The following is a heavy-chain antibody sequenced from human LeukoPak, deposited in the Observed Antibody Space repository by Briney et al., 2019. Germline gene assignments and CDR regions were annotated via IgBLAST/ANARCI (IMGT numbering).Heavy chain of an antibody. CDR3: AKEYTGTFSPFPSYFDN. CDR2: ISDSSTTI. J-gene: IGHJ4*02. V-gene: IGHV3-48*01. CDR1: GFTFSSYN. Sequence: GGSLRLSCAASGFTFSSYNMNWVRQAPGKGLEWVSYISDSSTTIYYADSVKGRFTISRDNAKNSLYLQMNSLRAEDTAIYYCAKEYTGTFSPFPSYFDNWGKGTLVTVSS. D-gene: IGHD1-26*01.